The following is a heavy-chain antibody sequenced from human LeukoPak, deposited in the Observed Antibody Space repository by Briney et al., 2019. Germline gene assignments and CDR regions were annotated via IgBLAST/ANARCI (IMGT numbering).Heavy chain of an antibody. Sequence: SETLSLTCTVSGGSISSYYWSWIRQPPGKGLEWIGYIYYSGSTNYNPSLKSRVTISVDTSKNQFSLKLSSVTADDTAVYYCARDRIPGSSGWPYYYYGMDVWGQGTTVTVSS. CDR3: ARDRIPGSSGWPYYYYGMDV. D-gene: IGHD6-19*01. CDR1: GGSISSYY. V-gene: IGHV4-59*01. CDR2: IYYSGST. J-gene: IGHJ6*02.